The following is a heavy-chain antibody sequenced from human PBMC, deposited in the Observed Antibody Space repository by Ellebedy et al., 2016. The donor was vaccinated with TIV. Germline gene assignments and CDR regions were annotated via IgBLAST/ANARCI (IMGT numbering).Heavy chain of an antibody. J-gene: IGHJ5*02. V-gene: IGHV6-1*01. CDR2: TFYRSRSKWST. Sequence: MPSETLSLTCAISGDSISSYTATWNWIRYSPSRGLEWLGRTFYRSRSKWSTDYAPSVRSRIAITPDTSKNQFTLHLTSVTPEDTAVYYCARERDWAGIDPWGQGTLVTVSS. CDR3: ARERDWAGIDP. CDR1: GDSISSYTAT. D-gene: IGHD1-1*01.